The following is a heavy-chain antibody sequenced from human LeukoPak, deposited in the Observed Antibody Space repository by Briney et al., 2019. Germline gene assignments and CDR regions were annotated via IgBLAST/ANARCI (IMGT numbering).Heavy chain of an antibody. CDR3: ARQSPAIVVVPAAPDKYYYYYMDV. CDR1: GGSFSGYY. CDR2: INHSGST. Sequence: SETLSLTCAVYGGSFSGYYWSWIRQPPGKGLEWIGEINHSGSTNYNPSLKSRVTISVDTSKNQFSLKLSSVTAADTAVYYCARQSPAIVVVPAAPDKYYYYYMDVWGKGTTVTISS. V-gene: IGHV4-34*01. D-gene: IGHD2-2*01. J-gene: IGHJ6*03.